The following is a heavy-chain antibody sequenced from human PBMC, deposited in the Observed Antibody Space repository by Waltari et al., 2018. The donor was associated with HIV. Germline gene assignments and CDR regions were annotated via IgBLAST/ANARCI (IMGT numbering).Heavy chain of an antibody. V-gene: IGHV1-2*02. CDR2: INPKSGGT. CDR3: ARGGASTTPRDYNYYGLDV. J-gene: IGHJ6*02. Sequence: QVELTQSGAAVKKPGASVKVSCKATGYTFTDNYIHWVRQAPGHGLEWMGWINPKSGGTKHAQKFQGRVTMTRDTSMSTVYMEVSRLTSDDTAVYYCARGGASTTPRDYNYYGLDVWGQGTTVTVSS. D-gene: IGHD2-2*01. CDR1: GYTFTDNY.